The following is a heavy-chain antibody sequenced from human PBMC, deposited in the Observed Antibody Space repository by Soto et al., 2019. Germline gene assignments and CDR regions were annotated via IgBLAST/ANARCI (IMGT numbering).Heavy chain of an antibody. Sequence: EIQLLQSAPELRQPGESLEISCQASGYNFTTYWIAWVRQTPGRGFEWLGVIYPDDSDTRYSPSLQRPVTISADTSTNTVFLRWNRLGASDTGIYFCARVSYLQKPGDYWGQGTPVTVS. J-gene: IGHJ4*02. CDR2: IYPDDSDT. CDR3: ARVSYLQKPGDY. V-gene: IGHV5-51*01. CDR1: GYNFTTYW. D-gene: IGHD3-10*01.